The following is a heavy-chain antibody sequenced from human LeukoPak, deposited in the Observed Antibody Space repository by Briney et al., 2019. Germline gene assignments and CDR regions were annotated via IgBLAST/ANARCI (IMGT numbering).Heavy chain of an antibody. CDR1: GFTFSSYA. Sequence: PGGSLRLSCAASGFTFSSYALHRVRQAPGKGLEHVAAISSNGGSTNYANSVKGRFTISRDNSKNTLSLQMGSLRVEDMAVYYCARAWGSCSGGSCPLYYYYYYMDVWGKGTTVTVSS. CDR3: ARAWGSCSGGSCPLYYYYYYMDV. J-gene: IGHJ6*03. V-gene: IGHV3-64*01. D-gene: IGHD2-15*01. CDR2: ISSNGGST.